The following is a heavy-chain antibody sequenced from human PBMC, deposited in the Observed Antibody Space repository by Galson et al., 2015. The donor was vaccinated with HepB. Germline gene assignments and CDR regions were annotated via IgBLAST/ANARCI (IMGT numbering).Heavy chain of an antibody. Sequence: SPRLSCAASGFTLSDYYMSWLRQAPGKGLEWVSYISSSGNSIYYADSVKGRFTISRDNAKNSLYLQMSSLRVEDTAVYYCARDPPFGELSLTYYFDRWGQGTLVTVSS. CDR1: GFTLSDYY. D-gene: IGHD3-16*02. CDR3: ARDPPFGELSLTYYFDR. J-gene: IGHJ4*02. CDR2: ISSSGNSI. V-gene: IGHV3-11*01.